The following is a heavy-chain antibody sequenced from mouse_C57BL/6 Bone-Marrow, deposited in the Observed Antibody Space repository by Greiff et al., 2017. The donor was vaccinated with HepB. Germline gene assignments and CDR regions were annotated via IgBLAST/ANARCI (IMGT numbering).Heavy chain of an antibody. CDR1: GYTFTSYW. CDR2: IYPGSGST. CDR3: ARKGGYDGYYFDY. V-gene: IGHV1-55*01. J-gene: IGHJ2*01. D-gene: IGHD2-2*01. Sequence: QVHVKQSGAELVKPGASVKMSCKASGYTFTSYWITWVKQRPGQGLEWIGDIYPGSGSTNYNEKFKSKATLTVDTSSSTAYMQLSSLTSEDSAVYYCARKGGYDGYYFDYWGQGTTLTVSS.